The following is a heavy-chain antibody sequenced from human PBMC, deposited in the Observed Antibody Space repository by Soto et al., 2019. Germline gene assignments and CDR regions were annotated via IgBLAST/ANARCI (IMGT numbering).Heavy chain of an antibody. J-gene: IGHJ6*03. D-gene: IGHD3-16*01. Sequence: GGAQRRSCAACGFTYSRYSMNWVRQKPGKGLEWVSSISSSSSYIYYADSVKGRFTISRDNTKNSLYLQMNSLRAEDTAVYYCARVWYDYIWGSYSFPSYMDVWGKGTTVTVSS. CDR1: GFTYSRYS. V-gene: IGHV3-21*01. CDR3: ARVWYDYIWGSYSFPSYMDV. CDR2: ISSSSSYI.